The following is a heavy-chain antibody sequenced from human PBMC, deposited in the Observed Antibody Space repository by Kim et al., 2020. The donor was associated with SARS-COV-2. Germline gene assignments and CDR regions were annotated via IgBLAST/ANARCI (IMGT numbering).Heavy chain of an antibody. CDR2: SAGST. CDR3: AKTWDS. D-gene: IGHD1-26*01. J-gene: IGHJ4*02. Sequence: SAGSTAYEDTGKGRFTISRETPKNTLFRQMNTRRAEDTAVYYCAKTWDSWGQGTLVTVS. V-gene: IGHV3-53*01.